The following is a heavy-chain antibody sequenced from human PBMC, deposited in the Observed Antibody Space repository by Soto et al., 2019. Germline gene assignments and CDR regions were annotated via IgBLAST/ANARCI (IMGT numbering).Heavy chain of an antibody. Sequence: GGSLRLSCAASGFTLSDYTIHWVRQAPGKGLEWVAVISYDGRNKYYVDSVKGRFTISRDNSKNTLYLQMNGLRVEDTAVYYCGSSDSQGAIDYWGQGTLVTVSS. V-gene: IGHV3-30*04. CDR2: ISYDGRNK. CDR1: GFTLSDYT. D-gene: IGHD5-18*01. J-gene: IGHJ4*02. CDR3: GSSDSQGAIDY.